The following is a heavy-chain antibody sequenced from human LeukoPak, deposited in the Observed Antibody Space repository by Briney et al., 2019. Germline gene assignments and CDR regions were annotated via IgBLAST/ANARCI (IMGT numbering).Heavy chain of an antibody. CDR2: INPNSGGT. CDR1: GYTFTGYY. V-gene: IGHV1-2*02. D-gene: IGHD3-16*01. Sequence: ALVKVSCKASGYTFTGYYMHWVRQAPGQGLEWMGWINPNSGGTNYAQKFQGRVTMTRDTSISTAYMELSRLRSDDTAVYYCARDHVKRGGGFDYWGQGTLITVSS. CDR3: ARDHVKRGGGFDY. J-gene: IGHJ4*02.